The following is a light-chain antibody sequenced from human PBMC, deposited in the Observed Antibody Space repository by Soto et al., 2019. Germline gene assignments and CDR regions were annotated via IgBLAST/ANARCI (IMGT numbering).Light chain of an antibody. CDR3: QQRTDWPT. CDR2: DAS. J-gene: IGKJ3*01. V-gene: IGKV3-11*01. CDR1: QSVSSY. Sequence: ETVLTQSPATLSLSPGERATLSCRASQSVSSYLAWYQQKPGQAPRLLIYDASNRATGIPARFSGSGSGTDFTLTIRSLEPEDSAVYYCQQRTDWPTFGPGTKVEIK.